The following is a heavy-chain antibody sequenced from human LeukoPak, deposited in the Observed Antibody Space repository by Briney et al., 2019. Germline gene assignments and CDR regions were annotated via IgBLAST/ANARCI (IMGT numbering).Heavy chain of an antibody. CDR3: ARDPTIFGVVIVENWFDP. CDR2: VSGSGGAT. Sequence: GSLRLSCAASGFTFNNYAMSWVRQAPGMGLEWLSYVSGSGGATYYAASVKGRFTISRDNSKNTVYLQMGSLRAEDTAVYYCARDPTIFGVVIVENWFDPWGQGTLVTVSS. CDR1: GFTFNNYA. V-gene: IGHV3-23*01. J-gene: IGHJ5*02. D-gene: IGHD3-3*01.